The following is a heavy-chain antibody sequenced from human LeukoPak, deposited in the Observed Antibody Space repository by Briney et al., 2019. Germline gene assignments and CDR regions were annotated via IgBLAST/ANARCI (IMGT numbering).Heavy chain of an antibody. Sequence: GGSLRLSCAASGFTFSSYSMNWVRQAPGKGLEWVSYISSSSSTIYYADSVKGRFTISRDNAKNSLYLQMNSLRAEDTAVYYCAREDWNGPGYWGQGTLVTVSS. V-gene: IGHV3-48*01. J-gene: IGHJ4*02. CDR3: AREDWNGPGY. CDR1: GFTFSSYS. CDR2: ISSSSSTI. D-gene: IGHD1-1*01.